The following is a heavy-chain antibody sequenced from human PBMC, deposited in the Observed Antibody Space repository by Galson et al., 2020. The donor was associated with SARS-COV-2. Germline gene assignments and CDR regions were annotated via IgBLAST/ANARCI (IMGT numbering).Heavy chain of an antibody. CDR3: ARGIGEWLGEYYYYYYGMDV. Sequence: GESLKISCAASGFTVSSNYMSWVRQAPGKGLEWVSVIYSGGSTYYADSVKGRFTISRDNSKNTLYLQMNSLRAEDTAVYYCARGIGEWLGEYYYYYYGMDVWGQGTTVTVSS. D-gene: IGHD6-19*01. V-gene: IGHV3-66*01. CDR2: IYSGGST. CDR1: GFTVSSNY. J-gene: IGHJ6*02.